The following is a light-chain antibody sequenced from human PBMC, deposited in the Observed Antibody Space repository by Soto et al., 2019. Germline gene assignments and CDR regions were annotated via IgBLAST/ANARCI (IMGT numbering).Light chain of an antibody. V-gene: IGLV2-8*01. J-gene: IGLJ1*01. CDR1: SSDIGGYNY. CDR2: EVS. Sequence: QSVLTHPPSASGSPGQSVTISCTGTSSDIGGYNYVSWYQQHPGKAPKLMIYEVSKRPSGVPDRFSGSKSGNTASLTVSGLQAEDEADYYCSSYAGSNNYVFGSGTNVTVL. CDR3: SSYAGSNNYV.